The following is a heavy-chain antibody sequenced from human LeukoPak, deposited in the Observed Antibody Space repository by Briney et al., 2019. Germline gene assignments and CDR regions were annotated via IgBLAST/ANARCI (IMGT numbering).Heavy chain of an antibody. CDR2: ISGSGGNT. CDR1: GFTFSSYA. J-gene: IGHJ6*03. V-gene: IGHV3-23*01. Sequence: PGGSLRLSCAASGFTFSSYAMSWVRQAPGKGLEWVSAISGSGGNTYYADSVKGRFTISRDNSQNTLYLQMNSLRAEDTAVYYCANHHLAVAGPYYYYCMDVWGKGTTVTVSS. D-gene: IGHD6-19*01. CDR3: ANHHLAVAGPYYYYCMDV.